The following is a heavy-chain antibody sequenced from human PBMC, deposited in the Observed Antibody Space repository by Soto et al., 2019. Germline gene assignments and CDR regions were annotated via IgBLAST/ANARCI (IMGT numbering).Heavy chain of an antibody. CDR1: GGSISSYS. CDR2: IYTSGST. J-gene: IGHJ4*02. V-gene: IGHV4-4*07. D-gene: IGHD3-10*01. CDR3: ATRSGSGSYYGVDYFDY. Sequence: QVQLQGSGPGLVKPSETLSLTCTVSGGSISSYSWSWIRQPAGKGLQWIGRIYTSGSTNYNPSLKSRVTTSVDTSKNQYSLKLSSVTAADTAVYYCATRSGSGSYYGVDYFDYWGQGTLVTVSS.